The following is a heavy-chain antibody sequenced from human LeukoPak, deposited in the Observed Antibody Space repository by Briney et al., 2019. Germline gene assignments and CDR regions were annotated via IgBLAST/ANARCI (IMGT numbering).Heavy chain of an antibody. CDR1: GGSISSYY. D-gene: IGHD3-22*01. CDR3: ARFFYYDRSGYYYFDY. V-gene: IGHV4-59*06. J-gene: IGHJ4*02. Sequence: PSETLSLTCTVSGGSISSYYWSWIRQPPGKGLEWIGHIYYNGITYYNPSLESRLTISVDTSKNQFSLKLNSVTAADMAVYYCARFFYYDRSGYYYFDYWGRGTLVTVSS. CDR2: IYYNGIT.